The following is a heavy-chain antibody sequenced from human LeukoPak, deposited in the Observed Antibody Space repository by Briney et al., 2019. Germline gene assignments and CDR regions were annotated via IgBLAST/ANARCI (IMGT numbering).Heavy chain of an antibody. V-gene: IGHV4-38-2*02. CDR3: ARGGGVRTGSGWRPGNWFDL. D-gene: IGHD6-19*01. CDR2: IHSGESP. CDR1: GYSISSGYF. J-gene: IGHJ5*02. Sequence: SETLSLTCTVSGYSISSGYFWGWIRQPPGKGLEWIAIIHSGESPYYSPSLESRVTMAIDTSKNQLSLKLNSVTAADTAVYYCARGGGVRTGSGWRPGNWFDLWGQGTLVTVSS.